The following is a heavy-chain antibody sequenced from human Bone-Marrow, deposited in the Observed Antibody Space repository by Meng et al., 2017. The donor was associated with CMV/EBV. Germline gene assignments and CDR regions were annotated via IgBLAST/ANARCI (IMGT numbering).Heavy chain of an antibody. CDR1: GFSLRSSA. Sequence: GESLKISCAASGFSLRSSAMHWVRQAPGKGLEWVAVISYDESNKYYVDSVKGRFTISRDFSKNTLFLQMDSLRPEDTAVYYCAKGRYSGSSGYFDYWGQGTLVTVSS. J-gene: IGHJ4*02. D-gene: IGHD1-26*01. CDR3: AKGRYSGSSGYFDY. CDR2: ISYDESNK. V-gene: IGHV3-30*04.